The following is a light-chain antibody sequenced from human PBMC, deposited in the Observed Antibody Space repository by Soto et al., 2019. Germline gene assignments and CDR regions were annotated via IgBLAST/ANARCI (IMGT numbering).Light chain of an antibody. J-gene: IGLJ1*01. CDR2: EVT. CDR1: SSDVGGYNY. Sequence: QSALTQPASVSGSPGQSITISCTGTSSDVGGYNYVSWYQQHPGKAPKLMIYEVTNRPSGVSNRFSGSKSGNTASLTISGLQSEDESYYYCSSYTSSSPYVFGTGTK. CDR3: SSYTSSSPYV. V-gene: IGLV2-14*01.